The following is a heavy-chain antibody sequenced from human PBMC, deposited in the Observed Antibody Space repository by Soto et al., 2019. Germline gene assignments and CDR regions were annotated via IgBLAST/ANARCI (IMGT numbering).Heavy chain of an antibody. CDR2: ISYDGSNK. V-gene: IGHV3-30*18. CDR1: GFTFSSYG. J-gene: IGHJ6*02. Sequence: AVGSLRLSCAASGFTFSSYGMHWVRQAPGKGLEWVAVISYDGSNKYYADSVKGRFTISRDNSKNTLYLQMNSLRAEDTAVYYCAKDMPPFAVATNYYGMDVWGQGTTVTVS. D-gene: IGHD2-15*01. CDR3: AKDMPPFAVATNYYGMDV.